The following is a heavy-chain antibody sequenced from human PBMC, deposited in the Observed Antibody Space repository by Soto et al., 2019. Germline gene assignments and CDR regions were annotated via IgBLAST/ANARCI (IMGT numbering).Heavy chain of an antibody. CDR1: GFTFSSYE. CDR2: ISSSGSTI. D-gene: IGHD2-2*02. V-gene: IGHV3-48*03. J-gene: IGHJ6*02. CDR3: ARLLAAAAILHTPYYYYGMDV. Sequence: PGGSLRLSCAASGFTFSSYEMNWVRQAPGKGLEWVSYISSSGSTIYYADSVKGRFTISRDNAKNSLYLQMNSLRAEDTAVYYCARLLAAAAILHTPYYYYGMDVWGQGTTVTVSS.